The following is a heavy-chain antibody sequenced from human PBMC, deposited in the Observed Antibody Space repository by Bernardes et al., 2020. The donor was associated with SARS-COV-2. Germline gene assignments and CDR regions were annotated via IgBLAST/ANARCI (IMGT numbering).Heavy chain of an antibody. D-gene: IGHD6-19*01. CDR3: VAFQEVAGMENFDY. V-gene: IGHV4-39*01. J-gene: IGHJ4*02. Sequence: SETLSLTCTVSGGSISSSSYYWAWIRQPPGKGLDWIGSVYNNGGTYYSPSLRSRVTISVDTSKNQFSLRLTSVTAADTAVYYCVAFQEVAGMENFDYWGQGALVTVSS. CDR1: GGSISSSSYY. CDR2: VYNNGGT.